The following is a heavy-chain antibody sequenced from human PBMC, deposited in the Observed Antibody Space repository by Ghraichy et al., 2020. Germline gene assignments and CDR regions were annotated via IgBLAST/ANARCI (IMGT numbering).Heavy chain of an antibody. CDR3: ARLHSGLRSFDAFDI. CDR1: GGSFSGYY. D-gene: IGHD2-15*01. Sequence: SETLSLTCAVYGGSFSGYYWSWIRQPPGKGLEWIREIIHSGSTNYNPSLKSRVSISVDTSKNQFSLKLSSVTAADTAVYYCARLHSGLRSFDAFDIGCQGTMVTVSS. J-gene: IGHJ3*02. V-gene: IGHV4-34*12. CDR2: IIHSGST.